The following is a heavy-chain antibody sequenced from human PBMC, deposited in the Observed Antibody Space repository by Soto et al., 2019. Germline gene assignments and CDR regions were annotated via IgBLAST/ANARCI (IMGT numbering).Heavy chain of an antibody. Sequence: EVQLVESGGGLVQPGRSLRLSCAASGFTFDDYAMHWVRQAPGKGLEWVSGISWNSGSIGYADSVKGRFTISRDNAKNSLYLQMNSLRAEDTALYYCAKDMRSSSRLYYFDYWGQGTLVTVSS. D-gene: IGHD2-2*01. CDR2: ISWNSGSI. CDR3: AKDMRSSSRLYYFDY. CDR1: GFTFDDYA. J-gene: IGHJ4*02. V-gene: IGHV3-9*01.